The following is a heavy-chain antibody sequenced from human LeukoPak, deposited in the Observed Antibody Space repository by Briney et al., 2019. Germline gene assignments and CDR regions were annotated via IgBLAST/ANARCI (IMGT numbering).Heavy chain of an antibody. CDR3: ARDTRIAAAAEGYMDV. V-gene: IGHV3-30*03. CDR1: GFTFSSYG. J-gene: IGHJ6*03. CDR2: ISYDGSNK. Sequence: GRSLRLSCAASGFTFSSYGMHWVRQAPGKGLEWVAVISYDGSNKYYADSVKGRFTISRDNSKNTLYLQMNSLRAEDTAVYYCARDTRIAAAAEGYMDVWGKGTTVTVSS. D-gene: IGHD6-13*01.